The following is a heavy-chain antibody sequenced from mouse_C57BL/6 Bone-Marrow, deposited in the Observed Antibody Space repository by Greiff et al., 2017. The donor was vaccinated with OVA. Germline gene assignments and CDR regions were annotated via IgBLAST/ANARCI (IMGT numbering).Heavy chain of an antibody. CDR1: GYTFTDYE. D-gene: IGHD1-1*01. Sequence: QVQLQQSGAELVRPGASVTLSCKASGYTFTDYEMHWVKQTPVHGLEWIGAIDPETGGTAYNQKFKGKAILTADKSSSTAYMELRSLTSEDSAVYYCTRSDYYGSSYLAYWGQGTLVTVSA. J-gene: IGHJ3*01. CDR2: IDPETGGT. V-gene: IGHV1-15*01. CDR3: TRSDYYGSSYLAY.